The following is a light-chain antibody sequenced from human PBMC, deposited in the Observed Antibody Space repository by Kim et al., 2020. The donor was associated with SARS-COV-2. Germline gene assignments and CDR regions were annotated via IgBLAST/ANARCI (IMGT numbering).Light chain of an antibody. Sequence: DIQMTQSPSSLSASVGDRVTINCRASQSISIYLNWYQQKPGNAPKLLIYGAPSLQSGVPSRFSGSGSGTDFTLTISSLQPEDFATYYCQQSYSTPYTFGQGTKLEIK. CDR3: QQSYSTPYT. CDR2: GAP. CDR1: QSISIY. J-gene: IGKJ2*01. V-gene: IGKV1-39*01.